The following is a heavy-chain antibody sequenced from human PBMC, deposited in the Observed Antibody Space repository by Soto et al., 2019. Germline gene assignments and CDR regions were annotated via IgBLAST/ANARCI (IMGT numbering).Heavy chain of an antibody. CDR2: ITDSSDTV. V-gene: IGHV3-48*02. CDR1: GFSFTNYN. Sequence: PGGSRRLSCVASGFSFTNYNMNWVRQAPGKGLEWVSYITDSSDTVHYADSVRGRFTISRDNAESSLFLQMNSLRDEDTAVYFCARDFRHGYYSDCWGRGNMVNVS. CDR3: ARDFRHGYYSDC. J-gene: IGHJ4*02. D-gene: IGHD2-2*03.